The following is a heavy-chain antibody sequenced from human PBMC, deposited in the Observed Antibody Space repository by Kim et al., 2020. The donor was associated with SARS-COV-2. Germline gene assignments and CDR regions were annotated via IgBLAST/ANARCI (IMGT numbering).Heavy chain of an antibody. J-gene: IGHJ4*02. V-gene: IGHV3-30-3*01. CDR2: ISYDGSNK. CDR1: GFTFSSYA. CDR3: ARAKIPAVPGYY. Sequence: GGSLRLSCAASGFTFSSYAMHWVRQAPGKGLEWVAVISYDGSNKYYADSVKGRFTISRDNSKNTLYLQMNSLRAEDTAVYYCARAKIPAVPGYYWGQGTLVTVSS. D-gene: IGHD2-2*01.